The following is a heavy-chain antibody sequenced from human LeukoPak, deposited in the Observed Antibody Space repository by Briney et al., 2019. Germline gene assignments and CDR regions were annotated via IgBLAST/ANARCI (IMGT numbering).Heavy chain of an antibody. Sequence: GGSLRLSCAGSGFPFSSHGMNWVRQAPGKGLEWVSGINWNGGSTGYADSVKGRFTISRDNAKNSLYLQMNSLRAEDTALYYCARDSVLIAVAVRGAFDIWGQGTMVTVSS. D-gene: IGHD6-19*01. CDR1: GFPFSSHG. V-gene: IGHV3-20*04. J-gene: IGHJ3*02. CDR2: INWNGGST. CDR3: ARDSVLIAVAVRGAFDI.